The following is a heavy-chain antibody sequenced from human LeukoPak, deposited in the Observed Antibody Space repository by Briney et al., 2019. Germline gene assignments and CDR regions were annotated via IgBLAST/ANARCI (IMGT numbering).Heavy chain of an antibody. Sequence: TSETLSLTCAVSGAFITSSSHWWGWIRQPPGKGLEWIGTIYYSGSTYYNPSLRSRVTISLDASKNQFSLKLTSVTAADTAVYYCARQTYGVLFDPWGQGTLVTVSS. CDR1: GAFITSSSHW. D-gene: IGHD4-17*01. CDR2: IYYSGST. V-gene: IGHV4-39*01. J-gene: IGHJ5*02. CDR3: ARQTYGVLFDP.